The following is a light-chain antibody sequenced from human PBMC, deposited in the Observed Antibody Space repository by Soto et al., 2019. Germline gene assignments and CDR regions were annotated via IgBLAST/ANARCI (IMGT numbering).Light chain of an antibody. Sequence: QSALTQPASVSGSPGQPITLSCTGTSSDVGRFDSVAWYQHNPGKAPKLMIYDVSNRPSGVSSRFSGSKSGNTASLSISGLQTEDEANHYCSSFTTSSTLVFGTGTKVTVL. CDR3: SSFTTSSTLV. CDR2: DVS. V-gene: IGLV2-14*01. J-gene: IGLJ1*01. CDR1: SSDVGRFDS.